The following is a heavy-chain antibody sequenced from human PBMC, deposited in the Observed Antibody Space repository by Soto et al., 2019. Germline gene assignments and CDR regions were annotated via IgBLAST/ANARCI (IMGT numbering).Heavy chain of an antibody. V-gene: IGHV3-33*01. CDR2: IWYDGSNK. CDR1: GFTFSSYG. CDR3: ARYGMATFDY. Sequence: QVQLVESGGGVVQPGRSLRLSCAASGFTFSSYGMHWVRQAPGKGLEWVAVIWYDGSNKYYADSVKGRFTISRDNSKHTLYLQMNSLRAEDTAVYYCARYGMATFDYWGQGTLVTVSS. D-gene: IGHD5-12*01. J-gene: IGHJ4*02.